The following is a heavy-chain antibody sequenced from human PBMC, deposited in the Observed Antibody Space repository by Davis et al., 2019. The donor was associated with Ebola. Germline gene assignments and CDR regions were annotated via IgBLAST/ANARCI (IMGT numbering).Heavy chain of an antibody. J-gene: IGHJ3*02. Sequence: SETLSLTCAVYGGSFSGYYWSWIRQPPGKGLEWIGEINHSGSTNYNPSLKSRVTISVDTSKNQFSLKLSSVTAADTAVYYCARDLYYYNSSGYGVAFDIWGQGTMVTVSS. CDR3: ARDLYYYNSSGYGVAFDI. CDR2: INHSGST. D-gene: IGHD3-22*01. V-gene: IGHV4-34*01. CDR1: GGSFSGYY.